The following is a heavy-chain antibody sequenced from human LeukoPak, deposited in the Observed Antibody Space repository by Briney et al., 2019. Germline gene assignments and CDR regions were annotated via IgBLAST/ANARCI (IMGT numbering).Heavy chain of an antibody. Sequence: SETLSLTCTVSGGSITTYYWSWIRQPPGKGLEWIGYMYNSRSTNYNPSLKSRVTISVDTSKNQFFLKVSSVTAADTAVYYCARHGGSWSFDYWGQGTLATVSS. J-gene: IGHJ4*02. CDR3: ARHGGSWSFDY. CDR1: GGSITTYY. V-gene: IGHV4-59*08. D-gene: IGHD6-13*01. CDR2: MYNSRST.